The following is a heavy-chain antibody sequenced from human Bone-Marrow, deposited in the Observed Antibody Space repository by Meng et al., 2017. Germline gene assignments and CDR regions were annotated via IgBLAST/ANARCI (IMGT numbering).Heavy chain of an antibody. Sequence: GESLKISCAASGFTFNDAWMSWVRQAPGKGLEWVGRIKSKKNGETKDYAAPVNGRFTISRDDSKNTLFLQMTSLKTEDTAVYYCASANIFDGTGWHDAFNMWGLGTMVTVSS. CDR3: ASANIFDGTGWHDAFNM. D-gene: IGHD6-19*01. CDR2: IKSKKNGETK. J-gene: IGHJ3*02. CDR1: GFTFNDAW. V-gene: IGHV3-15*01.